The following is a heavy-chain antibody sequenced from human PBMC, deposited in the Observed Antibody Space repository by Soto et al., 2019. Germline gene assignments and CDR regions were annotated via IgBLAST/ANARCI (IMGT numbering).Heavy chain of an antibody. Sequence: SETLSLTCAVYGGAFSGYYWTWVRQTPGKGLEWIGEKEHGGSTTYNPSLQSRVTISVDSSKNQVSLQLSSVTAADTAVYYCARGPPKIRRASPWHYGSGSYPLGYWGQGTLVTVSS. D-gene: IGHD3-10*01. CDR3: ARGPPKIRRASPWHYGSGSYPLGY. CDR1: GGAFSGYY. CDR2: KEHGGST. V-gene: IGHV4-34*01. J-gene: IGHJ4*02.